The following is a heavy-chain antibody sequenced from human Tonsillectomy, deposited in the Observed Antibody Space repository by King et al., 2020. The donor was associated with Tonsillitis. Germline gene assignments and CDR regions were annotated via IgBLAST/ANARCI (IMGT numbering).Heavy chain of an antibody. V-gene: IGHV1-69*01. CDR2: IIPIFGPA. CDR1: GGTFSSYA. Sequence: VQLVESGAEVKKPGSSVKVSCKAFGGTFSSYAISWVRQTPGQGLEWMGGIIPIFGPANNAQKFQGRVTITADASTTTAYMELSSLRSEDTAVYYCARASGDGYCSGGSCYALSYYYYDMDVWGQGTTVTVSS. D-gene: IGHD2-15*01. CDR3: ARASGDGYCSGGSCYALSYYYYDMDV. J-gene: IGHJ6*02.